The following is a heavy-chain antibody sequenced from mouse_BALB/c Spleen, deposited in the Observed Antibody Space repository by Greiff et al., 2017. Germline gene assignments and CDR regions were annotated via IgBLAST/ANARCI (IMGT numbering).Heavy chain of an antibody. D-gene: IGHD2-3*01. CDR3: ARQDDGYYY. CDR1: GFAFSSYD. CDR2: ISSGGGST. V-gene: IGHV5-12-1*01. Sequence: EVKLVESGGGLVKPGGSLKLSCAASGFAFSSYDMSWVRQTPEKRLEWVAYISSGGGSTYYPDTVKGRFTISRDNAKNTLYLQMSSLKSEDTAMYYCARQDDGYYYWGQGTTLTVSS. J-gene: IGHJ2*01.